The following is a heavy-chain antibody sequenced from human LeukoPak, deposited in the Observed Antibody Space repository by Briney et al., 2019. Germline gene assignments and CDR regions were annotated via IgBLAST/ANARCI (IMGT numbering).Heavy chain of an antibody. CDR1: GGSLSSGSYH. CDR3: ASLKAVAGTSYYFDSSGYHFREFDY. Sequence: PSETLSLTCAVSGGSLSSGSYHWGWIRQPPGKGLEWIGSIYYSGSTYYNPSLKSRVTISVDTSKNQFSLKLSSVTAADTAVYYCASLKAVAGTSYYFDSSGYHFREFDYWGQGTLVTVSS. J-gene: IGHJ4*02. D-gene: IGHD3-22*01. V-gene: IGHV4-39*01. CDR2: IYYSGST.